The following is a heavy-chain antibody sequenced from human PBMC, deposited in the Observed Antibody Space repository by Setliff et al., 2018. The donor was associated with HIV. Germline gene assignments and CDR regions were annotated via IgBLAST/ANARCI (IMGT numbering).Heavy chain of an antibody. CDR1: AYSFTTFW. J-gene: IGHJ4*02. V-gene: IGHV5-51*01. D-gene: IGHD3-9*01. Sequence: LGESLKISCKGSAYSFTTFWIAWVRQMPGKGLEWMGIIYPGDSDATYSPSFQGQVTISVDKSISTAYLQWSSLKASDSAMYYCARQTSRYITLSPPDYWGQGTLVTVSS. CDR3: ARQTSRYITLSPPDY. CDR2: IYPGDSDA.